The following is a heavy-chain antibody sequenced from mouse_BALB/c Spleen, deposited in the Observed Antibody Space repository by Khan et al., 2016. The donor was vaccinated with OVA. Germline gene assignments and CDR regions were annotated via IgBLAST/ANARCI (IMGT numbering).Heavy chain of an antibody. CDR3: ADVGSLAY. CDR1: GVTISNYW. J-gene: IGHJ3*01. CDR2: SWLSSNNYAT. Sequence: EVQLEESGGGLVQPGGSMTLSCVGSGVTISNYWMNGVRQYTEKGSEGVAESWLSSNNYATHYAESVKGRLTISRNDSESSVYLQMNNLGSEDPGSCFCADVGSLAYWCQGTLVTVSA. V-gene: IGHV6-6*02.